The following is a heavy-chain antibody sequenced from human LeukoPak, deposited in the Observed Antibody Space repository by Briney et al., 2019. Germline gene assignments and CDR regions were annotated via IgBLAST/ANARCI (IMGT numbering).Heavy chain of an antibody. J-gene: IGHJ6*03. CDR3: ARSGRVHYYYYMDV. CDR1: GFTFSDYY. CDR2: ISSSGSTI. Sequence: GGSLRLSCAASGFTFSDYYMSWIRQAPGKGLEWVSYISSSGSTIYYADSVKGRFTISRDNAKNSLYLQMNSLRAEDTAVYYCARSGRVHYYYYMDVWGKGTTVTVSS. D-gene: IGHD3-10*01. V-gene: IGHV3-11*04.